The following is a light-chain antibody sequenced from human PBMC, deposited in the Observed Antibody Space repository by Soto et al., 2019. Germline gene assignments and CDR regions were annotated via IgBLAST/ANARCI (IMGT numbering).Light chain of an antibody. Sequence: EIVMTQSPATLSVSPGERATLSCRASQSVSSNLAWYQEKPGQAPRLLIYGASTRATGITARFNGSGSGTEFAVNISSLQSEDFAVYYCQQYNNWPPRTFGQGTKVEIK. CDR3: QQYNNWPPRT. V-gene: IGKV3-15*01. CDR1: QSVSSN. J-gene: IGKJ1*01. CDR2: GAS.